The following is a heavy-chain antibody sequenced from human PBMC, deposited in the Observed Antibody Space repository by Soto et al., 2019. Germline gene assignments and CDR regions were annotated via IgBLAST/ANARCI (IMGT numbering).Heavy chain of an antibody. Sequence: PSETVSLTCTVSGCSISSSSYYWGWIRQPPGQGLEWIGSINYSGSTYSNPSPKSLVAISVNTSKNQYTPKLSSVTAPNTAVEYVSNCYSRVWSLNGKTAYYFDYWGQGTLVTVSS. J-gene: IGHJ4*02. CDR3: SNCYSRVWSLNGKTAYYFDY. CDR2: INYSGST. D-gene: IGHD6-19*01. V-gene: IGHV4-39*01. CDR1: GCSISSSSYY.